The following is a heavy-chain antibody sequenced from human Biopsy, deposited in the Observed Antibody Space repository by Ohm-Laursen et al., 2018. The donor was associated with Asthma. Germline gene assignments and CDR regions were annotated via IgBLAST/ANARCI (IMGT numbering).Heavy chain of an antibody. V-gene: IGHV1-69*13. Sequence: SVKVSCKSLGGTFNTYVIGWVRQAPGQGLEWMGGINSVFGTTTYPQKFQDRVTITADDSTSTVYMELSSLGSGDTAVYYCARKAGSCISRTCYSLDFWGQGTLVTVSS. CDR1: GGTFNTYV. J-gene: IGHJ4*02. CDR2: INSVFGTT. CDR3: ARKAGSCISRTCYSLDF. D-gene: IGHD2-2*01.